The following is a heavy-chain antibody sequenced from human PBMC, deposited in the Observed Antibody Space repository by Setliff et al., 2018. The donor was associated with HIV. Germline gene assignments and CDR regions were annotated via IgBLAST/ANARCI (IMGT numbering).Heavy chain of an antibody. D-gene: IGHD1-20*01. J-gene: IGHJ4*02. Sequence: SETLSLTCNVSGGSISSHYWSWIRQTPGRGLEWIGSMYYSGSTNHNPSLKSRVTMSVDTSKNQFSLKLSSVTAADTAVYYCARDPLGYNRKRYFDSWGQGTLVTVSS. CDR2: MYYSGST. V-gene: IGHV4-59*11. CDR1: GGSISSHY. CDR3: ARDPLGYNRKRYFDS.